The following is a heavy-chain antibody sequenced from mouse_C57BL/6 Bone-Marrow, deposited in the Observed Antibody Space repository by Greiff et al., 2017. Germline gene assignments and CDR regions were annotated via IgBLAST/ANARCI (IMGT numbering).Heavy chain of an antibody. V-gene: IGHV6-6*01. CDR3: TRPDYSLFAY. CDR2: IRNKANNHAI. D-gene: IGHD2-12*01. Sequence: EAQRVESGGGLVQPGGSMKLPCAASGFTFSDAWMAWVRQSPERGLEWVAEIRNKANNHAIYYAEFVKGRFTISRDDSNSSVYLQMNSVRVEDTGMYYCTRPDYSLFAYWGQGTLVTVSA. CDR1: GFTFSDAW. J-gene: IGHJ3*01.